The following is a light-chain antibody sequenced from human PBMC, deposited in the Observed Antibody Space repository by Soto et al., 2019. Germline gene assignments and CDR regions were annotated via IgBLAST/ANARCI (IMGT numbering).Light chain of an antibody. CDR1: QGISTF. V-gene: IGKV1-NL1*01. CDR2: AAS. J-gene: IGKJ5*01. Sequence: DIQMTQSPSSLSTSVGDRVTITCRASQGISTFLNWYQQKPGKAPRLLIYAASRLQSGVPARFSGSGVETDFTLTISCLQSEDFATYYCQQYYSYPLITFGQGTRLEIK. CDR3: QQYYSYPLIT.